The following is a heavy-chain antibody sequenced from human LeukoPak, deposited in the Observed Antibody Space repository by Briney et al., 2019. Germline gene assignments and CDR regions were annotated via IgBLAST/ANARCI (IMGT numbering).Heavy chain of an antibody. D-gene: IGHD2-15*01. CDR3: AKGGYASCFDP. J-gene: IGHJ5*02. V-gene: IGHV3-23*05. Sequence: GGSLRLSCEASGFTFSEHSMSWVRQAPGKGLEWVSTIKRDGSNTYYTDSEEGRFTISRDNSKNTLYLEMNTLRAEDTAVYYCAKGGYASCFDPWGQGTQVTVSS. CDR2: IKRDGSNT. CDR1: GFTFSEHS.